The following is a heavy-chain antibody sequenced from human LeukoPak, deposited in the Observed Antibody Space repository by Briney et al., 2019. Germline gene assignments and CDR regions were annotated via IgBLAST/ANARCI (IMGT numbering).Heavy chain of an antibody. CDR3: ARDTGTTIYDYYYYGMDV. CDR2: IKQDGSEK. CDR1: GFTFSSYW. V-gene: IGHV3-7*01. D-gene: IGHD4-4*01. Sequence: GGSLRLSCAASGFTFSSYWMSWVRQAPGKGLEWVANIKQDGSEKYYVDSVKGRFTISRDNAKNSLYLQMNSLRAEDTAVYYCARDTGTTIYDYYYYGMDVWGQGTTVTVSS. J-gene: IGHJ6*02.